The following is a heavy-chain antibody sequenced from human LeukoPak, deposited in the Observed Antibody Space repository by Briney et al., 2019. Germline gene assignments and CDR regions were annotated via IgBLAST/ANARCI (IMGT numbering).Heavy chain of an antibody. Sequence: TSVKVSCKASGFTSTNFAVQWVRQARGQRLEWIGWIIVGSGATKCAQDFQERVTITRDLSTSTLYMELRSLTSEDTAVYYCAADLSNPRMGASYLDSWGQGTLVTVSS. CDR3: AADLSNPRMGASYLDS. D-gene: IGHD3-16*01. CDR2: IIVGSGAT. J-gene: IGHJ4*02. CDR1: GFTSTNFA. V-gene: IGHV1-58*01.